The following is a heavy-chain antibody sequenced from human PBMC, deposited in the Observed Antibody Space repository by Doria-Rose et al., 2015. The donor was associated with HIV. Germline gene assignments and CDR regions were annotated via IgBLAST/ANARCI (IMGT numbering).Heavy chain of an antibody. CDR2: IFSDDER. Sequence: QITLKESGPVLVKPTETLTLTCTVSGVSLSSPGMGVSWIRQPPGQALEWLANIFSDDERSYKTSLKSRLTTSRGTSKSQVVLTMTDMDPVDTATYYCARIKSSRWYHKYYFDFWGQGTLVIVSA. CDR3: ARIKSSRWYHKYYFDF. CDR1: GVSLSSPGMG. D-gene: IGHD6-13*01. J-gene: IGHJ4*02. V-gene: IGHV2-26*01.